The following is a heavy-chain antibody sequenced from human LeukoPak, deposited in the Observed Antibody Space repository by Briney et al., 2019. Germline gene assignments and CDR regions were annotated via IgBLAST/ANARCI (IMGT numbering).Heavy chain of an antibody. V-gene: IGHV3-21*01. Sequence: GGSLRLSCAASGFTFSSYSMNWVRQAPGKGLEWVSSISSSSSYIYYADSVKGRFTISRDNAKNSLYLQMNSLRAEDTAVYYCARAPVAGAEFDYWGQGTLVTVSS. D-gene: IGHD6-19*01. CDR2: ISSSSSYI. CDR3: ARAPVAGAEFDY. J-gene: IGHJ4*02. CDR1: GFTFSSYS.